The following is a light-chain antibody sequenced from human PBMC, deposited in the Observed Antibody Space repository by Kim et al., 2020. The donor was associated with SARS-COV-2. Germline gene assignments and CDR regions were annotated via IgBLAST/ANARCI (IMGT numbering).Light chain of an antibody. CDR2: GKN. CDR1: SLRSYY. J-gene: IGLJ3*02. CDR3: NSRDSSGNHWV. Sequence: SSELTQDPAVSVALGQTVRITCQGDSLRSYYASWYQQNPGQAPVLVIYGKNNRPSGIPDRFSGSSSGNTASLTITGAQAEDEAHYYCNSRDSSGNHWVFG. V-gene: IGLV3-19*01.